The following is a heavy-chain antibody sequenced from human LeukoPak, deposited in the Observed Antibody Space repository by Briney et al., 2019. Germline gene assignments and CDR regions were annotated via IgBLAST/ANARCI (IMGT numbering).Heavy chain of an antibody. V-gene: IGHV3-21*01. J-gene: IGHJ6*03. CDR1: GFTFSSYS. CDR2: ISSSSSYI. Sequence: GGSLRLSCAASGFTFSSYSMNWVRQAPGKGLEWVSSISSSSSYIYYADSVKGRFTISRDSAKDSLYLQMNSLRAEDTAVYYCAREHSGYDFPGRDYYYMDVWGKGTTVTVSS. CDR3: AREHSGYDFPGRDYYYMDV. D-gene: IGHD5-12*01.